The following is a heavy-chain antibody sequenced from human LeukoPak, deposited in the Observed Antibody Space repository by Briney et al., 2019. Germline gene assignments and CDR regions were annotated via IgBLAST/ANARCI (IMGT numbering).Heavy chain of an antibody. CDR3: ARDYCGSTSCYTPDYFDY. J-gene: IGHJ4*02. V-gene: IGHV1-2*02. CDR1: GYTFTGYY. Sequence: ASVKVSCKASGYTFTGYYMHWVRQAPGQGLEWMGWINPNSGGTNYAQKFQGRVTMTRDTSISTAYMELSRLRSDDTAVYYCARDYCGSTSCYTPDYFDYWGQGTLVTVSS. CDR2: INPNSGGT. D-gene: IGHD2-2*02.